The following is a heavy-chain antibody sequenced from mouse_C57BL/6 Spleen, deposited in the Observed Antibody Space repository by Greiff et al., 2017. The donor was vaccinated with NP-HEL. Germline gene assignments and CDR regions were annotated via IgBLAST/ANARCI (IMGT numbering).Heavy chain of an antibody. Sequence: QLKESGAELVRPGTSVKMSCKASGYTFTNYYIGWAKQRPGHGLEWIGDIYPGGGYTNYNEKFKGKATLTADKSSSTAYMQFSSLTSEDSAIYYCARGAGSGAMDYWGQGTSVTVSS. D-gene: IGHD3-3*01. CDR1: GYTFTNYY. V-gene: IGHV1-63*01. J-gene: IGHJ4*01. CDR2: IYPGGGYT. CDR3: ARGAGSGAMDY.